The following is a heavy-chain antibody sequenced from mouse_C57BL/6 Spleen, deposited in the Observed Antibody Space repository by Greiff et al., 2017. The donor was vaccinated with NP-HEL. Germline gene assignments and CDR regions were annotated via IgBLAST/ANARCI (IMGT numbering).Heavy chain of an antibody. CDR2: IYPGSGST. CDR3: ARLAYYSNYPDY. D-gene: IGHD2-5*01. CDR1: GYTFTSYW. J-gene: IGHJ2*01. Sequence: QVQLQQPGAELVKPGASVKMSCKASGYTFTSYWITWVKQRPGQGLAWIGDIYPGSGSTNYNEKFKSKATLTVDTSSSTAYMQLSSLTSEDSAVYYCARLAYYSNYPDYWGQGTTLTVSS. V-gene: IGHV1-55*01.